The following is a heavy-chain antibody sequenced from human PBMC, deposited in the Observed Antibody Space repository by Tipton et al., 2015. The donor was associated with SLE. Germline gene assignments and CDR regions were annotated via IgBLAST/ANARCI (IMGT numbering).Heavy chain of an antibody. CDR1: GFTFSTYW. CDR2: IYSDGSST. J-gene: IGHJ4*02. V-gene: IGHV3-74*03. Sequence: SLRLSCEASGFTFSTYWMHWVRQGPGKGLVWVSRIYSDGSSTKYADSVKGRFTISRDNSKNTLYLQMNSLRAEDTAVYYCAKEKDIVVLPGSWAFDYWGQGTLVTVSS. D-gene: IGHD2-2*01. CDR3: AKEKDIVVLPGSWAFDY.